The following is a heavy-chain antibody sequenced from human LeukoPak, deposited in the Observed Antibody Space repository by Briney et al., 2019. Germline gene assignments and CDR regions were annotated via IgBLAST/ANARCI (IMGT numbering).Heavy chain of an antibody. CDR3: ARDLGTLSTYYYDSSGYYSTQYYFDY. D-gene: IGHD3-22*01. V-gene: IGHV1-69*06. Sequence: ASVKVSCKASGYTFTGYYMHWVRQAPGQGLEWMGGIIPIFGTANYAQKFQGRVTITADKSTSTAYMELSSLRSEDTAVYYCARDLGTLSTYYYDSSGYYSTQYYFDYWGQGTLVTVSS. J-gene: IGHJ4*02. CDR2: IIPIFGTA. CDR1: GYTFTGYY.